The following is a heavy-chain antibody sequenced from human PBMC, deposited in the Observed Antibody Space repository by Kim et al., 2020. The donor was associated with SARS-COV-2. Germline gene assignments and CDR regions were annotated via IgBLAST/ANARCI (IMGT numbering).Heavy chain of an antibody. D-gene: IGHD3-10*01. J-gene: IGHJ4*02. Sequence: ADSVKGRFTISRDNPRNTLYLQMNSLRAEDTAVYYCAKGYYDSGNYYTLDFRGQGTLVTVSS. V-gene: IGHV3-23*01. CDR3: AKGYYDSGNYYTLDF.